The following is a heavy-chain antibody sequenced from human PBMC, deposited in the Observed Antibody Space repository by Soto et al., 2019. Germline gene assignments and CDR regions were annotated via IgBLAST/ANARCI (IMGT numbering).Heavy chain of an antibody. CDR3: AREIVSTTTPDTLNTVVAWFDP. Sequence: SETLSLTCTVSGGSISSGGYYWSWIRQHPGKGLEWIGYIYYSGSTYYNPSLKSRVTISVDTSKNQFSLKLSSVTAADTAVYYCAREIVSTTTPDTLNTVVAWFDPWGQGTLVTVSS. CDR1: GGSISSGGYY. CDR2: IYYSGST. V-gene: IGHV4-31*03. J-gene: IGHJ5*02. D-gene: IGHD2-15*01.